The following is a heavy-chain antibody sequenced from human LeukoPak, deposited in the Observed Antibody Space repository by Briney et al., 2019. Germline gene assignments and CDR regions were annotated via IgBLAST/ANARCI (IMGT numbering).Heavy chain of an antibody. D-gene: IGHD1-26*01. CDR3: ARTLSGSYYHPFDY. V-gene: IGHV1-69*13. J-gene: IGHJ4*02. Sequence: SVKVSCKASGGTFSNYAISWVRQAPGQGLEWMGRIIPIFGTANYAQKFQGRVTITADESTSTAYMELSSLRAEDTAVYYCARTLSGSYYHPFDYWGQGTLVTVSS. CDR1: GGTFSNYA. CDR2: IIPIFGTA.